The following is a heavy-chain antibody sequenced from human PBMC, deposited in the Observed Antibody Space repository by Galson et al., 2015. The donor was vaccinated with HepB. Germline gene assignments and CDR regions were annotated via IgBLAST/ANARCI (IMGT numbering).Heavy chain of an antibody. Sequence: SLRLSCAASRFTFSSFAMHWVRQAPGKGLEWVALISYDGTNKYYADSLKGRLTISRDNSKNTLYLQMNSLRTEDTAVYYCAHLSGTYSSARFDFWGQGTMVTVSS. CDR3: AHLSGTYSSARFDF. D-gene: IGHD1-26*01. J-gene: IGHJ3*01. CDR1: RFTFSSFA. CDR2: ISYDGTNK. V-gene: IGHV3-30*04.